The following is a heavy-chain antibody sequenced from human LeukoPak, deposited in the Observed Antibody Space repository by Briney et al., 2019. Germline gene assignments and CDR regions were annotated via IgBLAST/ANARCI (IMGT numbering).Heavy chain of an antibody. CDR3: AKDGVVTITFEY. CDR1: GFTFSSCA. Sequence: PGGSLRLSCTASGFTFSSCAMSWVRQAPGKGLEWVSVISGSGGSTFYGDSVKGRFTISKDNSKNTLYLQMNSLRAEDTAVYYCAKDGVVTITFEYWGQGTLVTVSS. D-gene: IGHD3-16*01. V-gene: IGHV3-23*01. CDR2: ISGSGGST. J-gene: IGHJ4*02.